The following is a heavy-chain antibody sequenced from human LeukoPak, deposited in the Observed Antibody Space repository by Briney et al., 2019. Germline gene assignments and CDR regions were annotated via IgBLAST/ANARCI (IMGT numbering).Heavy chain of an antibody. CDR2: INPNSGGA. CDR1: GYTFTGYY. CDR3: ACILSGSYSDY. J-gene: IGHJ4*02. Sequence: VASVKVSCKASGYTFTGYYMHWVRQAPGQGLEWMGWINPNSGGANYAQKFQGRVTMTRDTSISTAYMELSRLRSDDTAVYYCACILSGSYSDYWGQGTLVTVSS. D-gene: IGHD1-26*01. V-gene: IGHV1-2*02.